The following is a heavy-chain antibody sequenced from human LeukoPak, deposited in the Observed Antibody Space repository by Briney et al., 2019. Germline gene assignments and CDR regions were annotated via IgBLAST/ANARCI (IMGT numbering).Heavy chain of an antibody. V-gene: IGHV1-46*01. CDR2: INPTGGST. CDR3: ARDNSVGDNAWWFDP. Sequence: GASVKVSCKASGYTFTSYYMHWVRQASGQGLKWMGLINPTGGSTGYAQKFQGRVTMTTDMSTSTDYMELSSLRSEDTAIYYCARDNSVGDNAWWFDPWGQGTLVTVSS. CDR1: GYTFTSYY. J-gene: IGHJ5*02. D-gene: IGHD1-26*01.